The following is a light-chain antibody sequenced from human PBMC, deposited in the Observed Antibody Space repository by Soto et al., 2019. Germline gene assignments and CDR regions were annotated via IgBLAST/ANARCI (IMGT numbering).Light chain of an antibody. CDR2: WAS. Sequence: DLLMTQSPDSLSVSLGERATINCKSSQSLLYSSNSKNYLAWYQQKPGQPPRLLIYWASTRESGVPDRFSGSGSGTDFTLTISSLQAEDVAVYYCQQYCNTPPVTFGPGTKVDIK. J-gene: IGKJ3*01. CDR1: QSLLYSSNSKNY. CDR3: QQYCNTPPVT. V-gene: IGKV4-1*01.